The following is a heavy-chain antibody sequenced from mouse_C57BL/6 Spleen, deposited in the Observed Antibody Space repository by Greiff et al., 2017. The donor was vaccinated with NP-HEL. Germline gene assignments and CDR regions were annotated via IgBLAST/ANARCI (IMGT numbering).Heavy chain of an antibody. Sequence: EVQLQQSGPELVKPGASVKISCKASGYSFTGYYMHWVKQSPEKSLEWIGEINPSTGGTTYNQKFKAKATLTVDKSSSTAYMQLKSLTSEDSAVYYCARLGGLYYFDDWGQGTTLTVSS. J-gene: IGHJ2*01. CDR1: GYSFTGYY. CDR3: ARLGGLYYFDD. CDR2: INPSTGGT. V-gene: IGHV1-42*01.